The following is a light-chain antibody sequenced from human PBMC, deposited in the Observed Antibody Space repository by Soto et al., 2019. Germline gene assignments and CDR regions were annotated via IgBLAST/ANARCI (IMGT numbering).Light chain of an antibody. CDR2: DVS. CDR1: SSDVGGYNY. CDR3: TSYTRTSSTTYV. Sequence: QSVLTQPASVSGSPGQSITISCTGTSSDVGGYNYVSWYQQHPGKAPKLMIYDVSNRPSGVSNRFSGSKSGNTASLTISGLQAEDEADYYCTSYTRTSSTTYVFGTGTKVPVL. J-gene: IGLJ1*01. V-gene: IGLV2-14*01.